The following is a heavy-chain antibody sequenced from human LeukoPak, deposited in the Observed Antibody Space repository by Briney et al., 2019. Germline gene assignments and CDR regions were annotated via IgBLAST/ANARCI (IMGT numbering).Heavy chain of an antibody. V-gene: IGHV3-74*01. CDR2: ISGDETYT. CDR1: GFTFSSDF. Sequence: GGSLRLSCVASGFTFSSDFMHWIRQAPGEGLMWVSQISGDETYTNYADSVKGRFTISRDNAKNSLYLQMNSLRAEDTAVYYCARGLAAAAPDYWGQGTLVTVSS. D-gene: IGHD6-13*01. J-gene: IGHJ4*02. CDR3: ARGLAAAAPDY.